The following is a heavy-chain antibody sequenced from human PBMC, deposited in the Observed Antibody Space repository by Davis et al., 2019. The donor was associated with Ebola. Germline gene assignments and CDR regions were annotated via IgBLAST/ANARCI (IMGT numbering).Heavy chain of an antibody. D-gene: IGHD2-21*01. Sequence: GESLKISCKTSGYKFASYWIGWVRQTPGKGLEWMGIIYPGDSGTKYSPSFRGQVTISADKSTDTAYLQWNSLKASDTGIYFCAKTAYCSADSCLFFDYWGQGTSVTVSS. CDR1: GYKFASYW. V-gene: IGHV5-51*01. CDR2: IYPGDSGT. J-gene: IGHJ4*02. CDR3: AKTAYCSADSCLFFDY.